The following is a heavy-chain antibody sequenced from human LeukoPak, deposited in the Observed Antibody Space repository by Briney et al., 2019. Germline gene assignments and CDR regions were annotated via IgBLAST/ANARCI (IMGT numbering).Heavy chain of an antibody. CDR2: ISAYNGNT. Sequence: ASVKVSCKASGYTFTSYGISWVRQAPGQGLEWMGWISAYNGNTNYAQKLQGRVTMTSDTSTSTAYMELRSLRPDDTAVYYCARGLGHARRYYFDYWGQGTLVTVSS. CDR1: GYTFTSYG. J-gene: IGHJ4*02. V-gene: IGHV1-18*01. CDR3: ARGLGHARRYYFDY. D-gene: IGHD7-27*01.